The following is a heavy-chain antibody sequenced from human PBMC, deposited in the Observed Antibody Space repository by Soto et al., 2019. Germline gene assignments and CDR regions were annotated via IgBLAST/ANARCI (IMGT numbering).Heavy chain of an antibody. CDR2: IWYDGTTK. V-gene: IGHV3-33*01. CDR1: GFSLSGYG. CDR3: ARDVDRTSHLNCFDP. D-gene: IGHD5-12*01. J-gene: IGHJ5*02. Sequence: SLRLSCEVSGFSLSGYGMHWVRQAPGKGLEWVAVIWYDGTTKNYADSVKGRFTISRDSSKNTVYLQMDSLKVEDTAVYYCARDVDRTSHLNCFDPWGQGVMVTVSS.